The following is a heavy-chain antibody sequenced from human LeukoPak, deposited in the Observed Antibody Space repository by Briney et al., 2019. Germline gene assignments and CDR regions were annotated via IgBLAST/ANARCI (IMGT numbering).Heavy chain of an antibody. V-gene: IGHV4-59*08. D-gene: IGHD3-22*01. CDR3: ARQGREYYSDSRGYYYYFDY. Sequence: SETLSLTCTVSGGSLSSYYWSWIRQPPGKGLEWIGYIYYSGSTKYNPSLRSRVTMSVDTSKNQFSLRLSSVSAADTAVYYCARQGREYYSDSRGYYYYFDYWGQGTLVTVSS. J-gene: IGHJ4*02. CDR2: IYYSGST. CDR1: GGSLSSYY.